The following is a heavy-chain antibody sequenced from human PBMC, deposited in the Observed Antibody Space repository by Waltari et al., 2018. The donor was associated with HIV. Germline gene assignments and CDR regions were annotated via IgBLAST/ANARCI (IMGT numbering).Heavy chain of an antibody. CDR1: GFPSSNYE. CDR2: ISAGGTK. CDR3: AKAVGDTSGRYWGGDV. J-gene: IGHJ6*02. D-gene: IGHD6-19*01. V-gene: IGHV3-48*03. Sequence: EVQLVESGGGLVQPGGSLRLSCAVSGFPSSNYEITWVRQAPGKGMEWISYISAGGTKYYADSVKGRFSISRDNAKNSLYLQMNSLRAEDTAVYYCAKAVGDTSGRYWGGDVWGQGTTVTVSS.